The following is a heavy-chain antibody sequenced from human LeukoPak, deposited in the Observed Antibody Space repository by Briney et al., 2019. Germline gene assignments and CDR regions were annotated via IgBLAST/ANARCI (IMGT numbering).Heavy chain of an antibody. CDR2: ISSSSSYI. J-gene: IGHJ4*02. V-gene: IGHV3-21*01. D-gene: IGHD2-21*02. CDR3: ARASIQYCGGDCYSYYFDY. CDR1: GFTFSSYS. Sequence: GGSLRLSCAASGFTFSSYSVNWVRQAPGKGLEWVSSISSSSSYIYYADSVKGRFTISRDNAKNSLYLQMNGLRAEDTAVYYCARASIQYCGGDCYSYYFDYWGQGTLVTVSS.